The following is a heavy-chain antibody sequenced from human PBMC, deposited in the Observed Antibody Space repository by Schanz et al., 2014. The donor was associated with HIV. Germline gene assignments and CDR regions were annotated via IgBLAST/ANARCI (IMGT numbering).Heavy chain of an antibody. V-gene: IGHV1-8*01. CDR1: GYTFTSYD. D-gene: IGHD4-17*01. CDR3: ARGRETVTTYFDF. J-gene: IGHJ4*02. CDR2: MNPNNDDT. Sequence: QVQLVQSGPEVKKPGASVKVSCKTSGYTFTSYDINWVRQAAGQGLEWMGWMNPNNDDTDYAQKCQGRAPMTRGTSRSTACMELSSLRSGDTAVYYCARGRETVTTYFDFWGQGTLVTVSS.